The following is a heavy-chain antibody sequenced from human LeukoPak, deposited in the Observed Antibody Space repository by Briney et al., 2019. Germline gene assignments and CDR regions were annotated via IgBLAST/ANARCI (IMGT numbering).Heavy chain of an antibody. V-gene: IGHV1-69*06. CDR2: IIPIFGTA. J-gene: IGHJ5*02. D-gene: IGHD6-13*01. Sequence: SVKVSCKASGGTFSSYAISWVRQTPGQGLEWMGGIIPIFGTANYAQKFQGRVTITADTSTSTAYMELRSLRSDDTAVYYCAHTSYSSSGLLDPWGQGTLVTVSS. CDR1: GGTFSSYA. CDR3: AHTSYSSSGLLDP.